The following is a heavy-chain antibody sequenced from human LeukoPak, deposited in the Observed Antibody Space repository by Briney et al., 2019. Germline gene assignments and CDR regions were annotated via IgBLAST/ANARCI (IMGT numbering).Heavy chain of an antibody. CDR3: AKDVAVAGYFDY. CDR2: ISYDGSNK. V-gene: IGHV3-30*18. D-gene: IGHD6-19*01. Sequence: GRSLRLSCAASGFTFSSYGMHWVRQAPGKGLEWVAVISYDGSNKYYADSVKGRFTIPRDNSKNTLYLQMNSLRAEDTAVYYCAKDVAVAGYFDYWGQGTLVTVSS. J-gene: IGHJ4*02. CDR1: GFTFSSYG.